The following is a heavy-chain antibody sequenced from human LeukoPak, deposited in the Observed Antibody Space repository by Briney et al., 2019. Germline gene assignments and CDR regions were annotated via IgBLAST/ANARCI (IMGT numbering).Heavy chain of an antibody. CDR2: INPNSGGT. D-gene: IGHD3-10*01. V-gene: IGHV1-2*02. CDR1: GYTFTSYG. CDR3: ARDPYYGSGRYRYGMDV. J-gene: IGHJ6*04. Sequence: ASVKVSCKASGYTFTSYGISWVRQAPGQGLEWMGWINPNSGGTNYAQKFQGRVTMTRDTSISTAYMELSRLRSDDTAVYYCARDPYYGSGRYRYGMDVWGKGTTVIVSS.